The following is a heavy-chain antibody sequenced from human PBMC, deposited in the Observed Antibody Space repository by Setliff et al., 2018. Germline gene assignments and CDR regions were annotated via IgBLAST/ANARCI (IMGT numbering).Heavy chain of an antibody. V-gene: IGHV4-38-2*01. CDR1: GFSISSGYY. CDR2: IYASGST. J-gene: IGHJ6*02. D-gene: IGHD2-15*01. Sequence: SETLSLTCGVSGFSISSGYYWGWIRQPPGKGLEWIGSIYASGSTEYNPSLGSRVTISVDTSKNQFSLKLSSVTAADTAVYYCARKKTVYWYYGMDVWGQGTTVTVSS. CDR3: ARKKTVYWYYGMDV.